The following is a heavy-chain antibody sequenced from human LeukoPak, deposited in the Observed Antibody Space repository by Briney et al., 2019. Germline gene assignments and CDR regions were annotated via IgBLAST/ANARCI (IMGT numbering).Heavy chain of an antibody. D-gene: IGHD6-19*01. J-gene: IGHJ3*02. CDR3: ARMTAGYSSGWFAFDI. CDR2: IDWDDDK. Sequence: SGPTLVNPTETLTLTCTFSGFSLSISGMCVSWIRQPPGKALQWLARIDWDDDKYYSTSLETRLTISKDTSKNQVVLTMTKMDPVDTATYYCARMTAGYSSGWFAFDIWGQGTMVTVSS. V-gene: IGHV2-70*11. CDR1: GFSLSISGMC.